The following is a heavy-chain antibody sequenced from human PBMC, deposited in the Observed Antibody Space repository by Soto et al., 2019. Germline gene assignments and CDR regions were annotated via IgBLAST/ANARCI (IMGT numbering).Heavy chain of an antibody. CDR2: VSDSGST. J-gene: IGHJ6*02. D-gene: IGHD1-26*01. CDR1: GGSIPNYS. V-gene: IGHV4-59*12. Sequence: QVQLQESGPGLVKPSETRSLMCTVSGGSIPNYSWSWIRQSPATGLGGIGYVSDSGSTKYNPSLKSRVTISVDTSKNQFSLKRTSLTAADTAVYYCARERVGHSAMDVWGQGTTVTVSS. CDR3: ARERVGHSAMDV.